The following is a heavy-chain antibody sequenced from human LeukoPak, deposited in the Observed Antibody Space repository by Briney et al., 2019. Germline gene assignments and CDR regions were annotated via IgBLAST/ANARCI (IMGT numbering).Heavy chain of an antibody. D-gene: IGHD6-19*01. V-gene: IGHV4-61*01. Sequence: SETLSLTCTVSGGSVSSGSYYWSWIRQPPGKGLEWIGYIYYSGSTNYNPSLKSRVTISVDTSKNQFSLKLSSVTAADTAVYYCAREFEGLVHDYWGQGTPVTVSS. CDR1: GGSVSSGSYY. CDR2: IYYSGST. CDR3: AREFEGLVHDY. J-gene: IGHJ4*02.